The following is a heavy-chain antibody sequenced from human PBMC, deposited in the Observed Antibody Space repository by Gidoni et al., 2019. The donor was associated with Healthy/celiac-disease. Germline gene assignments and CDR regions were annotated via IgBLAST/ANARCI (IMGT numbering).Heavy chain of an antibody. CDR2: ISSSSSYI. Sequence: EVQLVESGGGLVKPGGSLRLSCAASGFTFSSYSMNWVRQAPGKGLEWVSSISSSSSYIYYADSVKGRFTISRDNAKNSLYLQMNSLRAEDTAVYYCARDQNYYDYVWGSYRYLDYWGQGTLVTVSS. J-gene: IGHJ4*02. D-gene: IGHD3-16*02. CDR1: GFTFSSYS. V-gene: IGHV3-21*01. CDR3: ARDQNYYDYVWGSYRYLDY.